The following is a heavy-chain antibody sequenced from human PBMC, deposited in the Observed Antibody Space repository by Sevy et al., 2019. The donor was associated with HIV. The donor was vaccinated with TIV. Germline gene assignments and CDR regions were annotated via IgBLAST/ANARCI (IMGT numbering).Heavy chain of an antibody. CDR3: ARGTGYSSGWFTENYWYFDL. D-gene: IGHD6-19*01. Sequence: GGSLRLSCAASGFTFSSYEMNWVRQAPGKGLEWVSYISSSGSTIYYADSVKGRFTISRDNAKNSLYLQMNSLRAEDTAVYYCARGTGYSSGWFTENYWYFDLWGHGTLVTVSS. J-gene: IGHJ2*01. CDR1: GFTFSSYE. V-gene: IGHV3-48*03. CDR2: ISSSGSTI.